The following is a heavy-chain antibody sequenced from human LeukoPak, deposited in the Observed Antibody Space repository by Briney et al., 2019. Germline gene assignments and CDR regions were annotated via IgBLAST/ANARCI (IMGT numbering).Heavy chain of an antibody. CDR2: IYWDDDK. D-gene: IGHD6-13*01. CDR3: THRPINIAAAGTNWFDP. CDR1: GFSLSTSGVG. Sequence: SGPTLVKPTQALTLTCTFSGFSLSTSGVGVGWIRQPPGKALEWLALIYWDDDKRYSPSLKSRLTITKDTSKNQVVLTMTNMDPVDTATYYCTHRPINIAAAGTNWFDPWGQGTLVTVSS. J-gene: IGHJ5*02. V-gene: IGHV2-5*02.